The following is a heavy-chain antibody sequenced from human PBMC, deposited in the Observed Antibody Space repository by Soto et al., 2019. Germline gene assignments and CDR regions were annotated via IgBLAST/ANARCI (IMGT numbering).Heavy chain of an antibody. CDR2: IVVGSGNT. J-gene: IGHJ4*01. Sequence: SGKVSCKASGFTFSSSGMQWVRQARGQRLEWIGWIVVGSGNTNYAQKFQERVTITRDMSTSTAYMELGSLRSEDTAVYYCAADLGSYRYTVPYWGHGTLVTVSS. CDR1: GFTFSSSG. CDR3: AADLGSYRYTVPY. V-gene: IGHV1-58*02. D-gene: IGHD3-16*02.